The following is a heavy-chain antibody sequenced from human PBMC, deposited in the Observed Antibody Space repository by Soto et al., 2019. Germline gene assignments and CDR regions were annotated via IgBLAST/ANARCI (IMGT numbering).Heavy chain of an antibody. Sequence: QVQLVQSGAEEKKPGASVKVSCKASGYTFTRYAMHWVRQAPGQRLEWMGWINAGNGNTKYSQKFQGRVTITRDTTASTAYMERSILRAEDTAVYYAARSPGKAVADYWGQGTLVTVSS. D-gene: IGHD6-19*01. V-gene: IGHV1-3*05. CDR2: INAGNGNT. CDR3: ARSPGKAVADY. CDR1: GYTFTRYA. J-gene: IGHJ4*02.